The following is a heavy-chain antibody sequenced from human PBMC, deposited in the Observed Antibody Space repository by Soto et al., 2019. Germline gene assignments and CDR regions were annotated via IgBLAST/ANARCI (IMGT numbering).Heavy chain of an antibody. V-gene: IGHV3-72*01. CDR3: ARVRSSSWGLDAFDI. J-gene: IGHJ3*02. D-gene: IGHD6-13*01. CDR1: GFIFSDHY. Sequence: AGGSLRLSCAASGFIFSDHYMDWVRQAPGKGLEWVGRTRDKAHSYTTEYAASVKGRFIISRDDSKNSLFLQMNSLKTEDTAVYYCARVRSSSWGLDAFDIWGQGTMVTVSS. CDR2: TRDKAHSYTT.